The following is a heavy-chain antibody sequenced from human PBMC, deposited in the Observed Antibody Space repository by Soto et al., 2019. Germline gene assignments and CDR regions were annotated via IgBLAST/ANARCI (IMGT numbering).Heavy chain of an antibody. D-gene: IGHD3-9*01. Sequence: PSETLSLTCTVSGGSISSSSYYWGWIRQPPGKGLEWIGSIYYSGSTYYNHSLKRRVTISADSSRNQFSLRLNSVTAADTAVYYCARTVLGPDLLADSFVDYYYYMDVRGQGTTVTVSS. CDR1: GGSISSSSYY. J-gene: IGHJ6*03. V-gene: IGHV4-39*07. CDR2: IYYSGST. CDR3: ARTVLGPDLLADSFVDYYYYMDV.